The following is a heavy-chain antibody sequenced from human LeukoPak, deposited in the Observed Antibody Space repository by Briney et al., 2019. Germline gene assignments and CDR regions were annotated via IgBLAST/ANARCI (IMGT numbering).Heavy chain of an antibody. J-gene: IGHJ5*02. CDR3: AGDQESSSGWYSSKENWFDP. V-gene: IGHV4-59*01. CDR1: GGSISSYY. CDR2: IYYSGST. Sequence: SETLSLTCTVSGGSISSYYWSWIRQPPGKGLEWIGYIYYSGSTNYNPSLKSRVTISVDTSKNQFSLKLSSVTAADTAVYYCAGDQESSSGWYSSKENWFDPWGQGTLVTVSS. D-gene: IGHD6-19*01.